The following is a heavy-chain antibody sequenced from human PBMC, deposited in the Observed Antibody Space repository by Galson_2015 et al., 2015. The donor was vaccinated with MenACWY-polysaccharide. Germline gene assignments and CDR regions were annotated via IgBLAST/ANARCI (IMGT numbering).Heavy chain of an antibody. CDR2: IYSGGST. J-gene: IGHJ4*01. Sequence: SLRLSCAASAFTVSSNHMSWVRQAPGKGLEWVSVIYSGGSTYYADSVKGRFTISRDNSKNTLYLQMNSLRAEDTALYYCARFAVDNYFDYWGHGTLVAVSS. CDR3: ARFAVDNYFDY. D-gene: IGHD2-21*01. V-gene: IGHV3-66*01. CDR1: AFTVSSNH.